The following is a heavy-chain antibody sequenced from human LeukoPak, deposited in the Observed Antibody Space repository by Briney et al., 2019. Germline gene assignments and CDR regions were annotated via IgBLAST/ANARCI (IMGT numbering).Heavy chain of an antibody. CDR2: IIPILGIA. CDR3: ARARPAMASPFDY. J-gene: IGHJ4*02. CDR1: GGTFSSYA. V-gene: IGHV1-69*04. Sequence: SVKVSCKASGGTFSSYAISWVRQAPGQGLEWMGRIIPILGIANYAQKFQGRVTITADKSTSTAYMELSSLRSEDTAVYYCARARPAMASPFDYWGQGTLVTVSS. D-gene: IGHD5-24*01.